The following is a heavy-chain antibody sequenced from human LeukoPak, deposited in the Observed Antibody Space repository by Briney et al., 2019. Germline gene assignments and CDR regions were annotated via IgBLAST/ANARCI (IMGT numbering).Heavy chain of an antibody. V-gene: IGHV1-46*01. D-gene: IGHD3-22*01. J-gene: IGHJ4*02. Sequence: ASVKVSCKASGYPFTSYYMHWVRQAPGQGLEWMGIINPSGGSTSYAQKFQGRVTMTRDTSTSTVFMELSSLRSEDTAVYYCARDLSENYYDSSGYFDYWGQGTLVTVSS. CDR2: INPSGGST. CDR1: GYPFTSYY. CDR3: ARDLSENYYDSSGYFDY.